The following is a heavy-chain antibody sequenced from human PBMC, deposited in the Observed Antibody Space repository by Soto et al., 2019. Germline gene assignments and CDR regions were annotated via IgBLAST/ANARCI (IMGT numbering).Heavy chain of an antibody. CDR2: IWHDGSNK. D-gene: IGHD6-25*01. J-gene: IGHJ4*02. CDR1: GFSFSNYG. CDR3: ASSPRVRNSLPADY. V-gene: IGHV3-33*03. Sequence: QAQLVESGGGVVQPGRSLRLSCTASGFSFSNYGMHWVRQAPGKGLVMVAVIWHDGSNKYYVDSVKGRFTISRDNAKNTLSFQMNSLRVEDMAMYYCASSPRVRNSLPADYWGRGTPVTVSS.